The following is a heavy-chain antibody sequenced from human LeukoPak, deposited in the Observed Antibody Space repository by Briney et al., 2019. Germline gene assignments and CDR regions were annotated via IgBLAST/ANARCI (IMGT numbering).Heavy chain of an antibody. CDR2: IYYSGST. CDR3: ARHAERTDYGYSFDI. CDR1: GGTISMYY. Sequence: SKTLSLTCTASGGTISMYYWHWIRQPPGKGLEWIGYIYYSGSTNYNPSLKSRVTISVDTSKNKFSLSLTSVTAADTAVYYCARHAERTDYGYSFDIWGQGTVVTVSS. V-gene: IGHV4-59*08. D-gene: IGHD5-24*01. J-gene: IGHJ3*02.